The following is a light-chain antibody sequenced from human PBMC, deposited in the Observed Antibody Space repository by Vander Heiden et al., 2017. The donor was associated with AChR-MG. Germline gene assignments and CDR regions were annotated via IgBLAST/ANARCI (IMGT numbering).Light chain of an antibody. J-gene: IGLJ2*01. CDR2: DVS. V-gene: IGLV2-14*01. CDR1: SSDVGGYNY. CDR3: SSYTSSSTLG. Sequence: QSALTQPASVSGSPGQSITISCTGTSSDVGGYNYVSWYQQPPGKAAKLMIYDVSKRPSGVSNRFSGSKSGNTASLTISGLQAEDEADYYFSSYTSSSTLGFGGGTKLTVL.